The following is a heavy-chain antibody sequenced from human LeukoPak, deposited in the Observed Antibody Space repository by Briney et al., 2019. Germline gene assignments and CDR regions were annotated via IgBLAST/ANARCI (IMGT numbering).Heavy chain of an antibody. CDR1: GGSISSSSYY. CDR3: ARAARGYSYGMYYYYMDV. Sequence: KTSETLSLTCTVSGGSISSSSYYWGWIRQPPGKGLEWIGSIYYSGSTYYNPSLKSRVTISVDTSKNQFSLKLSSVTAADTAVYYCARAARGYSYGMYYYYMDVWGKGTTVTVSS. J-gene: IGHJ6*03. CDR2: IYYSGST. V-gene: IGHV4-39*07. D-gene: IGHD5-18*01.